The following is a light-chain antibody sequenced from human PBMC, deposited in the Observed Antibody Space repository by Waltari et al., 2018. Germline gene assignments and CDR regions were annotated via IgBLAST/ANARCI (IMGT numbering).Light chain of an antibody. CDR1: QSISSW. V-gene: IGKV1-5*03. J-gene: IGKJ1*01. Sequence: DIQMTQSPSNLSASVGDRVTITCRASQSISSWLAWYQQKPGKAHKLLIYKASSLESGVPSRVSGSGSGTEFTLTISSLQPDDFATYYCQQYNSYSGTFGQGTKVEIK. CDR3: QQYNSYSGT. CDR2: KAS.